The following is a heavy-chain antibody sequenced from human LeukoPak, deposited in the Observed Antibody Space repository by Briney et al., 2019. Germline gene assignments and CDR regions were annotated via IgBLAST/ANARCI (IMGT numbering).Heavy chain of an antibody. D-gene: IGHD3-10*01. CDR2: IYYTGNT. V-gene: IGHV4-59*12. CDR1: RDSISNYY. J-gene: IGHJ4*02. CDR3: ARDQYYYGSGSYGLDY. Sequence: TTSETLSLTCNVSRDSISNYYWSWIRQSPGKGLEWIGYIYYTGNTNYNPSLKSRVTMSVDTSKNKFSLTLASVTAADTAVYYCARDQYYYGSGSYGLDYWGQGTLVTVSS.